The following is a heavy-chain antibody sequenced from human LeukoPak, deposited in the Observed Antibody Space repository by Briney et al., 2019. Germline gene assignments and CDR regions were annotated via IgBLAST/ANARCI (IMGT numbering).Heavy chain of an antibody. J-gene: IGHJ4*02. D-gene: IGHD7-27*01. Sequence: PSETLSLTCTVPGDVITAYYWSWIRQPPGKGLEWIGYVYYTGSTEYNPSLRSRVTISLEMSKHQFSLDLTSVTAADTAVYYCASNTGTVFDYWGQGALVTVSS. V-gene: IGHV4-59*01. CDR2: VYYTGST. CDR3: ASNTGTVFDY. CDR1: GDVITAYY.